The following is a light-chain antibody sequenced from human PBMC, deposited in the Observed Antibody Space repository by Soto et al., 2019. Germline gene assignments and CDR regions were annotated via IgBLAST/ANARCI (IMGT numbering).Light chain of an antibody. V-gene: IGLV4-69*01. CDR1: SGHSTYA. Sequence: QLVLTQSPSASASLGASVKLTCTLSSGHSTYAIAWHQQQSEKGPRYLMKLNSDGSHSKGDGIPDRFSGSSSGAERYLTISSLQSEDEADYYCQTWGTGINVVFGGGTKLTVL. J-gene: IGLJ2*01. CDR3: QTWGTGINVV. CDR2: LNSDGSH.